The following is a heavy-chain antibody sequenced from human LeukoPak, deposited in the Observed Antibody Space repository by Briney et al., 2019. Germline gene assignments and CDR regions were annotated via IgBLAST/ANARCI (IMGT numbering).Heavy chain of an antibody. CDR1: GFTFSSYS. CDR2: ISSRIGYR. J-gene: IGHJ3*02. CDR3: ARAEDDYYDSSGYSPVAFDI. D-gene: IGHD3-22*01. V-gene: IGHV3-21*01. Sequence: GRSLRLSCAASGFTFSSYSMNWVRQAPGKWLEWVSSISSRIGYRLYADSVKGRFTISRDSAKTSMYLKMKSLRVEDTAVYYCARAEDDYYDSSGYSPVAFDIWGQGTMVTVSS.